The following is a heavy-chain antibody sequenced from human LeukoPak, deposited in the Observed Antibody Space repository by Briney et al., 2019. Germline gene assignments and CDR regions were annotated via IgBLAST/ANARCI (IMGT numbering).Heavy chain of an antibody. V-gene: IGHV3-30*18. CDR3: AKGNTAMVTRYYFDY. J-gene: IGHJ4*02. Sequence: GGSLRLSCAASGFTFSSYGMHWVRQAPGKGLEWVAVISYDGSNKYYADSVKGRFTISRDNSKNTLYLQMNSLRAEDTAVYYCAKGNTAMVTRYYFDYWGRGTLVTVSS. CDR1: GFTFSSYG. CDR2: ISYDGSNK. D-gene: IGHD5-18*01.